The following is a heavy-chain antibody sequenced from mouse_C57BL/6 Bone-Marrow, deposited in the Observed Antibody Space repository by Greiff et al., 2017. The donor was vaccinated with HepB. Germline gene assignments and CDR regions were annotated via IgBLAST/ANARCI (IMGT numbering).Heavy chain of an antibody. CDR1: GFTFSSYA. V-gene: IGHV5-4*03. CDR3: ARVDYYYGSSYGRNYAMDY. CDR2: ISDGGSYT. J-gene: IGHJ4*01. Sequence: EVKLVESGGGLVKPGGSLKLSCAASGFTFSSYAMSWVRQTPEKRLEWVATISDGGSYTYYPVNVKGRFTISRDNAKNNLYLQMSHLKSEDTAMYYCARVDYYYGSSYGRNYAMDYWGQGTSVTVSS. D-gene: IGHD1-1*01.